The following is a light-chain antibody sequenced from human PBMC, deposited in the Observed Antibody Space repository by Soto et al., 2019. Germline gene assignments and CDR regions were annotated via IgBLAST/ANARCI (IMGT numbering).Light chain of an antibody. CDR3: SSYAGSNNWV. J-gene: IGLJ3*02. V-gene: IGLV2-8*01. CDR2: GVT. Sequence: QSALTQPPSASGSPGQSVTISCTGTSSDVGGYNYVSWYQQHPGKAPKLMIYGVTKRPSGVPDHFSGSKSGNTASLTVYGLQAEDEADYYCSSYAGSNNWVFGGGTKLTVL. CDR1: SSDVGGYNY.